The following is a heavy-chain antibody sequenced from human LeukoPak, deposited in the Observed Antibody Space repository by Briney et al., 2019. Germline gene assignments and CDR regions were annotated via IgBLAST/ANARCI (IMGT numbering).Heavy chain of an antibody. J-gene: IGHJ4*02. D-gene: IGHD1-26*01. Sequence: SETLSLTCTVSGGSISSYYWSWIRQPPGKGLEWIGYIYYSGSTNYNPSLKSRVTISVDTSKNQFSLKLSSVTAADTAVYYCARSVGEKWGYIHYWGQGTLVTVSS. CDR2: IYYSGST. V-gene: IGHV4-59*01. CDR3: ARSVGEKWGYIHY. CDR1: GGSISSYY.